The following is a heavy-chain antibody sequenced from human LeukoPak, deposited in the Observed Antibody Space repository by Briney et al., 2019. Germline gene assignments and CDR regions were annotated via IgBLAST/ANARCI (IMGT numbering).Heavy chain of an antibody. J-gene: IGHJ5*02. Sequence: ASVKVSCKASGYTFTSYDINWVRQATGQGLEWMGWMNPNSGNTGYAQKLQGRVTMTTDTSTSTAYMELRSLRSDDTAVYYCARFCSSTSCYTDHWFDPWGQGTLVTVSS. CDR3: ARFCSSTSCYTDHWFDP. CDR2: MNPNSGNT. D-gene: IGHD2-2*02. V-gene: IGHV1-8*01. CDR1: GYTFTSYD.